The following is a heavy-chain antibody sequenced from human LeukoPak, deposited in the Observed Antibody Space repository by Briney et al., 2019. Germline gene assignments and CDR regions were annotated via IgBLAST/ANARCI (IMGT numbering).Heavy chain of an antibody. CDR1: GGSFSGYY. Sequence: PSETLSLTCAVYGGSFSGYYWSWIRHPPGRGLEWIGEINHSGSTNYNPSLKSRVTISVDTSKNQFSLKLSSVTAADTAVYYCARGYSSGWYMYYGMDVWGQGTTVTVSS. J-gene: IGHJ6*02. V-gene: IGHV4-34*01. D-gene: IGHD6-19*01. CDR3: ARGYSSGWYMYYGMDV. CDR2: INHSGST.